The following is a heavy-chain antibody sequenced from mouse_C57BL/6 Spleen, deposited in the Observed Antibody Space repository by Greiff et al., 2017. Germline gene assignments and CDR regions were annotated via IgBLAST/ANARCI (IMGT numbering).Heavy chain of an antibody. V-gene: IGHV1-82*01. J-gene: IGHJ4*01. CDR2: IYPGDGDT. D-gene: IGHD1-1*02. CDR1: GYAFSSSW. Sequence: QVQLQQSGPELVKPGASVKISCKASGYAFSSSWMNWVKQRPGKGLEWIGRIYPGDGDTNYNGKFKGKATLTANKTSNTAYMQLNSLTSEDSAVYFGAREIDGGCYDAMGYWGQGTSVTVSS. CDR3: AREIDGGCYDAMGY.